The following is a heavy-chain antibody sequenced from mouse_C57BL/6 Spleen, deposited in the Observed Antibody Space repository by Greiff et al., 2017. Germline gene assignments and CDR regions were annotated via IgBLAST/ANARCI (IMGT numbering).Heavy chain of an antibody. V-gene: IGHV1-80*01. CDR2: IYPGDGDT. D-gene: IGHD1-1*01. J-gene: IGHJ4*01. CDR3: ARDITTVVARAMDY. Sequence: VQLQQSGAELVKPGASVKISCKASGYAFSSYWLNWVKQRPGKGLEWIGQIYPGDGDTNYNGQFQGKATLTADKSSSTAYMQLSSLTSEDSAVYFCARDITTVVARAMDYWGQGTSVTVSS. CDR1: GYAFSSYW.